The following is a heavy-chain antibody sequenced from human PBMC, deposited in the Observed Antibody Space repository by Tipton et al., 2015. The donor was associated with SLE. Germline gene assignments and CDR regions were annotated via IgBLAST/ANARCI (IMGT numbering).Heavy chain of an antibody. CDR3: ARLDDNSDFDY. CDR2: INHSRST. J-gene: IGHJ4*02. V-gene: IGHV4-34*01. Sequence: TLSLTCAVYGGSFSDYYWSWIRQPPGKGLGWIGEINHSRSTKYKPSLKSRITISVDTTKIHFSLKLSSVTAADTAVYYCARLDDNSDFDYWRQGTLITVSS. D-gene: IGHD3-22*01. CDR1: GGSFSDYY.